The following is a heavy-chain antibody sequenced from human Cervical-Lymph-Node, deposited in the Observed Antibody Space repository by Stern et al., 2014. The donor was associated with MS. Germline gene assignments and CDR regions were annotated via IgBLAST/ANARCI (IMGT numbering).Heavy chain of an antibody. D-gene: IGHD3-3*01. Sequence: QITLKESGPALVKPTQTLTLTCTFSGFSLVTSGVRVSWIRQPPGKALEGLARIDWNDKTFYNTSLMTRLTISKDPSKTQVVLTMTNVDPVDTATYYCARMMGSGYRHYFDYWGQGTPVTVS. CDR1: GFSLVTSGVR. J-gene: IGHJ4*02. CDR2: IDWNDKT. CDR3: ARMMGSGYRHYFDY. V-gene: IGHV2-70*04.